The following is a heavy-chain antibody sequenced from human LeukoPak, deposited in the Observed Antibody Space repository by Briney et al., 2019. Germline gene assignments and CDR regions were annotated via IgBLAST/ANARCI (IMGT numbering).Heavy chain of an antibody. CDR2: FDPEDGET. V-gene: IGHV1-24*01. Sequence: GASVNVSCKVSGYTLTELSMHWVRQAPGKGLEWMGGFDPEDGETIYAQKFQGRVTMTEDTSTDTAYMELSSLRSEDTAVYYCASRNVVVAATSSVYYYYYMDVWGKGTTVTGSS. D-gene: IGHD2-15*01. CDR3: ASRNVVVAATSSVYYYYYMDV. J-gene: IGHJ6*03. CDR1: GYTLTELS.